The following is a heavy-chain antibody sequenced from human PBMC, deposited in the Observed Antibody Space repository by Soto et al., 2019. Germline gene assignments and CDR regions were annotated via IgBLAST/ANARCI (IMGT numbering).Heavy chain of an antibody. CDR2: MSGAGGDV. V-gene: IGHV3-23*01. CDR3: AKDRKVTLIVVQTPFDL. CDR1: GFTFKDYA. D-gene: IGHD6-6*01. Sequence: GGSLRLSCEASGFTFKDYAMSWVRQAPGKGLEWVAGMSGAGGDVYYRDSVRGRFTISRDNSKKTLFLQMKALRAEDTGLYYCAKDRKVTLIVVQTPFDLWGQGTQVTVSS. J-gene: IGHJ4*02.